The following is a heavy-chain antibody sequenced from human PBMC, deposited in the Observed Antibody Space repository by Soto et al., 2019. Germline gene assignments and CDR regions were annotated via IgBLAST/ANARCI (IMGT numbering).Heavy chain of an antibody. Sequence: SVKVSCKASGGTFSIYAIIWVRQAPGQGLEWMGGIIPIFGTANYAQKFQGRVTITADESTSTAYMELSSLRSEDTAVYYCARETGAAQYYFDYWGQGTLVTSPQ. CDR1: GGTFSIYA. J-gene: IGHJ4*02. V-gene: IGHV1-69*13. CDR2: IIPIFGTA. D-gene: IGHD1-26*01. CDR3: ARETGAAQYYFDY.